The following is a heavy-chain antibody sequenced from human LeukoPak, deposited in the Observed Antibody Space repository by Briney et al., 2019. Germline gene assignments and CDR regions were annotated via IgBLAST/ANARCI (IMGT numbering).Heavy chain of an antibody. Sequence: WASVKVSCKASGYTFTSYGISWVRQAPGQGLEWMGWISAYNGNTNYAQKLQGRVTMTTDTSTSTAYMELRSLRSDDTAVYYCARSRGGYGGNVEDAFDIWGQGTMVTVSS. D-gene: IGHD4-23*01. J-gene: IGHJ3*02. CDR2: ISAYNGNT. CDR3: ARSRGGYGGNVEDAFDI. CDR1: GYTFTSYG. V-gene: IGHV1-18*01.